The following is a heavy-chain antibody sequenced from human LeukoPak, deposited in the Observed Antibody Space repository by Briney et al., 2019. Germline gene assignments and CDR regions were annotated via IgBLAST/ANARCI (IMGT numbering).Heavy chain of an antibody. Sequence: GGSLRLSCAASGFTFSTYWMHWVRQAPGKGLEWVANIKQDGSEKNYVDSVKGRFTISRDNAKNSLYLQMNSLRAEDTAVYYCAREEGYCSGGSCYFWFDPWGQGTLVTVSS. CDR1: GFTFSTYW. D-gene: IGHD2-15*01. V-gene: IGHV3-7*05. CDR2: IKQDGSEK. CDR3: AREEGYCSGGSCYFWFDP. J-gene: IGHJ5*02.